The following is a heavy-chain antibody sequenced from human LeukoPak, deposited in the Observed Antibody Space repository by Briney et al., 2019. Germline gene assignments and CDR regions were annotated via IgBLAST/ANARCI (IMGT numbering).Heavy chain of an antibody. CDR2: INPNSGDT. V-gene: IGHV1-2*02. CDR3: AREYDFWSGYSTGLDAFDI. Sequence: ASVKVSCKASGYTLTGYYLHWVRQAPRQGPEWMGWINPNSGDTNYGQKFQGRVTMTRDTSISTAYMELSRLRSDDTAVYYCAREYDFWSGYSTGLDAFDIWGQGTMVTVSS. CDR1: GYTLTGYY. D-gene: IGHD3-3*01. J-gene: IGHJ3*02.